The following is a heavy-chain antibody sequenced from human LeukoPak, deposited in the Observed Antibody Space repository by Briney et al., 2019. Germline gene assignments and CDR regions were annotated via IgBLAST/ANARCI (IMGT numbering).Heavy chain of an antibody. CDR1: GFTLSSNW. CDR2: IKQDGSEI. Sequence: GGSLRLSCAASGFTLSSNWMSWVRQAPGKGLEWVANIKQDGSEIHYLDSVKGRFTISRDNAKNSLYLQMNSPRAEDTAVYYCARLDNSGYFCYWGQGTLVTVSS. D-gene: IGHD3-22*01. V-gene: IGHV3-7*01. CDR3: ARLDNSGYFCY. J-gene: IGHJ4*02.